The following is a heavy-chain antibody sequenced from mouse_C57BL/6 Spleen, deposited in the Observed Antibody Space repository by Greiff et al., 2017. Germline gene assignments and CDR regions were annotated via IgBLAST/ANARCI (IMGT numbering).Heavy chain of an antibody. Sequence: QVQLQQSGPELVKPGASVKISCKASGYAFSSSWMNWVKQRPGKGLEWIGRIYPGDGDTNYNGKFKGKATLTADKSSSTAYMQLSSLTSEDSAVYFCARRGLQYYLDYWGQGTTLTVSS. CDR1: GYAFSSSW. D-gene: IGHD2-4*01. CDR3: ARRGLQYYLDY. V-gene: IGHV1-82*01. J-gene: IGHJ2*01. CDR2: IYPGDGDT.